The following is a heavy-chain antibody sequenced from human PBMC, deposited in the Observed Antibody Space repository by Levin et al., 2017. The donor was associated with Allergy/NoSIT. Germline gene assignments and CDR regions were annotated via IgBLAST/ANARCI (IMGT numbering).Heavy chain of an antibody. CDR3: ARAPFYYGSAKYYFDY. J-gene: IGHJ4*02. V-gene: IGHV3-64*01. Sequence: LSLTCAASGFTFSNSAMHWVRQAPGKGLEYVSAISSSGGSTYYANSVKGRFTTSRDNSKNTLYLQMGSLRAEDMAVYYCARAPFYYGSAKYYFDYWGQGTLVTVSS. CDR2: ISSSGGST. D-gene: IGHD3-10*01. CDR1: GFTFSNSA.